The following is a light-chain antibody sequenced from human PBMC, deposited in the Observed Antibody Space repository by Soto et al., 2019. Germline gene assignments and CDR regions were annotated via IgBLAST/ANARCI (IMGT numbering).Light chain of an antibody. J-gene: IGKJ4*01. CDR2: WAS. CDR1: QNILYTNNKNY. Sequence: DIVMTQSPDSLAVSLGERATINCKSSQNILYTNNKNYLVWYQQKPGHPPKLLISWASTRESGVPDRFSGSGSGTDFTLTISSLQADDVAVYYGQQCYSAPLTFGGGTKVEI. CDR3: QQCYSAPLT. V-gene: IGKV4-1*01.